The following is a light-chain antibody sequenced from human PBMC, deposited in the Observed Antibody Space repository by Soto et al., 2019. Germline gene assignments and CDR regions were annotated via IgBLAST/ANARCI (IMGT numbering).Light chain of an antibody. CDR2: GAS. CDR3: QQYGSSPLLT. CDR1: QSVSSSY. V-gene: IGKV3-20*01. J-gene: IGKJ4*01. Sequence: EIVLPQSPATLSLSPGERATLSCTARQSVSSSYLAWYQQKPGQAPRLLIYGASSRATGIPDRFSGSGSGTDFTLTISRLEPEDFAVYYCQQYGSSPLLTFGGGTKVDIK.